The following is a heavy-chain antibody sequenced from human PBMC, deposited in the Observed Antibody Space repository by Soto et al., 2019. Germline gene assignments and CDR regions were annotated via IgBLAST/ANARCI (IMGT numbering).Heavy chain of an antibody. CDR1: GYTFTSYG. D-gene: IGHD3-10*01. J-gene: IGHJ3*02. CDR3: ASLLWFGESNDAFDI. Sequence: ASVKVSCKASGYTFTSYGISWVRQAPGQGLEWMGWISAYNGNTNYAQKLQGRVTMTTDTSTSTAYMELSSLRSDDTAVYYCASLLWFGESNDAFDIWGQGTMVTVSS. CDR2: ISAYNGNT. V-gene: IGHV1-18*01.